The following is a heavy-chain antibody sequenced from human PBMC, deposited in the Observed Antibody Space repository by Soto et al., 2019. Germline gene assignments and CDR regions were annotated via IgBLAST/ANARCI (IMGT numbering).Heavy chain of an antibody. Sequence: SSETLSLTCTVSGASISYYYWSWIRQPPGKGLEWIGYIYYTGSTNYNPSLRSRVTMSIDTSKNRFSLKLSSVIAADTAVYYCAGGNSGMYDYWGQGTPVTVSS. CDR1: GASISYYY. D-gene: IGHD1-26*01. CDR2: IYYTGST. CDR3: AGGNSGMYDY. J-gene: IGHJ4*02. V-gene: IGHV4-59*01.